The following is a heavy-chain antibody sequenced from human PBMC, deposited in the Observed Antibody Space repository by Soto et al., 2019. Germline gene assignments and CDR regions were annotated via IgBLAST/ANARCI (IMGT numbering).Heavy chain of an antibody. CDR3: ARVTTVTDWFDP. Sequence: PSETLSLTCAVSGGSISSGGYSWSWIRQPPGKGLEWIGYIYHSGSTYYNPSLKSRVTISVDRSKNQFSLKLSSVTAADTAVYYCARVTTVTDWFDPWGQGTLVTVSS. V-gene: IGHV4-30-2*01. CDR1: GGSISSGGYS. D-gene: IGHD4-4*01. J-gene: IGHJ5*02. CDR2: IYHSGST.